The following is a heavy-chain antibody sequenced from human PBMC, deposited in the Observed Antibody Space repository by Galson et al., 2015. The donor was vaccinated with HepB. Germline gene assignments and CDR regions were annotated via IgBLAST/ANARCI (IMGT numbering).Heavy chain of an antibody. CDR2: IWYDGSNK. CDR3: ARDRGGVGLDAFDI. J-gene: IGHJ3*02. CDR1: GFTFSSYG. D-gene: IGHD1-26*01. Sequence: SLRLSCAASGFTFSSYGMHWVRQAPGKGLEWVAVIWYDGSNKYYADSVKGRFAISRDNSKNTLYLQMNSLRAEDTAVYYCARDRGGVGLDAFDIWGQGTMVTVSS. V-gene: IGHV3-33*08.